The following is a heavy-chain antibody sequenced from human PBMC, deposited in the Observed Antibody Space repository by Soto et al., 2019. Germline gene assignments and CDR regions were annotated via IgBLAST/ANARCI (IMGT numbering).Heavy chain of an antibody. CDR1: GFTVSSNY. Sequence: GGSLRLSCAASGFTVSSNYMSWVRQAPGKGLEWVSVIYSGGSTYYADSVKGRFTISRDNSKNTLYLQMNSLRAEDTAVYYCARDNPPRAGPLDYDILTGYPYYYGMDVWGQGTTVTVSS. V-gene: IGHV3-53*01. CDR3: ARDNPPRAGPLDYDILTGYPYYYGMDV. D-gene: IGHD3-9*01. J-gene: IGHJ6*02. CDR2: IYSGGST.